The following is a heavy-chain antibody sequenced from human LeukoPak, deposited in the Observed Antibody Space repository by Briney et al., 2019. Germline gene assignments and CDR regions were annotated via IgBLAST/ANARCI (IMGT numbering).Heavy chain of an antibody. CDR2: ISSSDSTI. D-gene: IGHD4-17*01. V-gene: IGHV3-48*03. Sequence: GGSLRLSCAASGFTFSSYEMNWVRQAPGKGLEGVSYISSSDSTIYYADSVKGRFTISRDNAKNSLYLQMNSLRAEDTAVYYCARVAINDYGDYFDYWGQGTLVTVSS. CDR1: GFTFSSYE. J-gene: IGHJ4*02. CDR3: ARVAINDYGDYFDY.